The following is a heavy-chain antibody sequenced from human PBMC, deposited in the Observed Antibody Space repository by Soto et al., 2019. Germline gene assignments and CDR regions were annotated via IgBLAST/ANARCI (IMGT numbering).Heavy chain of an antibody. D-gene: IGHD1-1*01. CDR3: AIGNPDWFDP. Sequence: SETLSLTCTVSGYSISSGLYWGWIRQPPGKGLEWIGTIYRGGITYYNPSLKSRVTISIDTSKNHFSLRLSSVTATDTAVYFCAIGNPDWFDPWGQGTLVTVSS. CDR1: GYSISSGLY. V-gene: IGHV4-38-2*02. J-gene: IGHJ5*02. CDR2: IYRGGIT.